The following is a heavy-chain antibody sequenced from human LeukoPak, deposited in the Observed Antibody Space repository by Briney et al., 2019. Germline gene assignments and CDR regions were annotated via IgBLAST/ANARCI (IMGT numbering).Heavy chain of an antibody. Sequence: PSQTLSLTCTVSGGSISSGGYYWSWIRQHPGKGLEWIGYIYHSGNTYYNQSLRSRVTISVDTSKNQFSLKLSSVTAADTAVYYCARGRGDYGKKFDPWGQGTLVTVSS. J-gene: IGHJ5*02. CDR2: IYHSGNT. D-gene: IGHD4-17*01. CDR3: ARGRGDYGKKFDP. V-gene: IGHV4-30-4*08. CDR1: GGSISSGGYY.